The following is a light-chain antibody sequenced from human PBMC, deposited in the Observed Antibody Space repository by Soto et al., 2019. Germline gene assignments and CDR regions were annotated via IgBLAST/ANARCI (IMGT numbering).Light chain of an antibody. Sequence: DIQMTQSPSSLSASVGDRVTITCRASQGISNYLAWYQQIPGKVPKLLISAAYTLQSGVPSRFSGSGSGTDFTLTISSLQPEDDATYYCQKYTNVPAFGGGTKVEIK. CDR1: QGISNY. CDR2: AAY. CDR3: QKYTNVPA. V-gene: IGKV1-27*01. J-gene: IGKJ4*01.